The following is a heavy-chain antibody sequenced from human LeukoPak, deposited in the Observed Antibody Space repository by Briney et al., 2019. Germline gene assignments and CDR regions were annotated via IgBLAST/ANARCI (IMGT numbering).Heavy chain of an antibody. J-gene: IGHJ4*02. CDR1: GYSISSGYY. CDR2: IYHSGST. Sequence: SETLSLTCAVSGYSISSGYYWGWIRPPPGKGLEWIGSIYHSGSTYYNPSLKCQVTISVDTSKSQFSLKLSSVPAADTAVYYCAREGGDYFDYWGQGTLVTVSS. D-gene: IGHD1-26*01. V-gene: IGHV4-38-2*02. CDR3: AREGGDYFDY.